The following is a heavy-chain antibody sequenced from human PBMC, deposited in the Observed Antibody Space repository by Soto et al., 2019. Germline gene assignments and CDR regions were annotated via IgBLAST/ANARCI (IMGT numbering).Heavy chain of an antibody. Sequence: EVQLVESGGGLVKPGGSLRLSCAASGFTFSSYSMNWVRQAPGKGLEWVSSISSSSSYIYYADSVKGRFTISRDNAKNSLYLQMNSLRAEDTAVYYCARSVVVVATVDYWGQGTLVTVSS. CDR3: ARSVVVVATVDY. J-gene: IGHJ4*02. CDR2: ISSSSSYI. CDR1: GFTFSSYS. D-gene: IGHD2-15*01. V-gene: IGHV3-21*01.